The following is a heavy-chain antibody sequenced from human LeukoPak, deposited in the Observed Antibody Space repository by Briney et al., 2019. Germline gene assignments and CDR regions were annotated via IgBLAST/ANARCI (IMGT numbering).Heavy chain of an antibody. CDR2: IYSGGST. J-gene: IGHJ4*02. D-gene: IGHD6-6*01. CDR1: EFSVGSNY. CDR3: AKRGSAYTSSAIDY. V-gene: IGHV3-53*01. Sequence: GGSLRLSCAASEFSVGSNYMTWVRQAPGKGLEWVSLIYSGGSTYYADSVKGRFTISRGNSKNTLYLQMNSLRVEDTAVYYCAKRGSAYTSSAIDYWGQGTLVTVSS.